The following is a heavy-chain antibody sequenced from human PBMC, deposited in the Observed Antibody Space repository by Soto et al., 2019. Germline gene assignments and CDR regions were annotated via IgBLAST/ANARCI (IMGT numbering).Heavy chain of an antibody. J-gene: IGHJ5*02. V-gene: IGHV4-39*07. CDR1: GGSISRGGYY. CDR2: INYSGST. Sequence: SETLSLTCTVSGGSISRGGYYWSWIRQPPGKGLEWVGDINYSGSTYYNPSLKSRVTISVDTSKNQFSLKLSSVTAADTAVYYCARGPLRYSSSSPWGQGTLVTVSS. CDR3: ARGPLRYSSSSP. D-gene: IGHD6-6*01.